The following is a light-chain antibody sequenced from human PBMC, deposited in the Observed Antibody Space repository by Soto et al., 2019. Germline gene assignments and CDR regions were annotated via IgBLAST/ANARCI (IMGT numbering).Light chain of an antibody. CDR3: QQDTNWRPMYT. Sequence: EIVMTQSTATLSVSPGERVTLSCSASQNVGSNLAWYQQKPTQAPRLLIYVASTRATGIPARFSGSGSVTEFTLTISSLQSEDFAVHYCQQDTNWRPMYTFGQGTKLEI. CDR1: QNVGSN. J-gene: IGKJ2*01. CDR2: VAS. V-gene: IGKV3-15*01.